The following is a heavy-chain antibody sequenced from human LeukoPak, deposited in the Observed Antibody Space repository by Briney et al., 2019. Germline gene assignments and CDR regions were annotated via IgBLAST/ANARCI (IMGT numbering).Heavy chain of an antibody. V-gene: IGHV4-34*01. J-gene: IGHJ4*02. CDR1: GGSFSGYY. CDR3: ARGRSVIWFGELFGY. D-gene: IGHD3-10*01. CDR2: INHSGST. Sequence: SETLSLTCAAYGGSFSGYYWSWIRQPPGKGLEWIGEINHSGSTNYNPSLKSRVTISVDTSKNQFSLKLSSVTAADTAVYYCARGRSVIWFGELFGYWGQGTPVTVSS.